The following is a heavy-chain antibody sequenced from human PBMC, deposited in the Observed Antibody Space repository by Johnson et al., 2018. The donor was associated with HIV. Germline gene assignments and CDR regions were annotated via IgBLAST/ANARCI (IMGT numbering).Heavy chain of an antibody. CDR2: INWNGGST. CDR3: ARVVVVVATVRVGAFDI. D-gene: IGHD2-15*01. Sequence: VQLVESGGGVVRPGGSLRLSCAASGFTFDDYGMSWVRQVPGKGLVWVSDINWNGGSTGYADSVKGRFTISRDNAQKSLYLQMNSLRAEDTALYYCARVVVVVATVRVGAFDIWGQGTMVTVSS. V-gene: IGHV3-20*04. CDR1: GFTFDDYG. J-gene: IGHJ3*02.